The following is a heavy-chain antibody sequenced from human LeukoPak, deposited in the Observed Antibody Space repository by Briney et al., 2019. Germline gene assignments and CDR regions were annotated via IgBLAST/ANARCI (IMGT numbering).Heavy chain of an antibody. D-gene: IGHD7-27*01. CDR1: GFTFSSYW. Sequence: GGSLRLSCAASGFTFSSYWMSWVRQAPGKGLEWVSSISSSSSYIYYADSVKGRFTISRDNAKNSLYLQMNSLRAEDTAVYYCAREGLLTGADYWGQGTLVTVSS. V-gene: IGHV3-21*01. CDR2: ISSSSSYI. CDR3: AREGLLTGADY. J-gene: IGHJ4*02.